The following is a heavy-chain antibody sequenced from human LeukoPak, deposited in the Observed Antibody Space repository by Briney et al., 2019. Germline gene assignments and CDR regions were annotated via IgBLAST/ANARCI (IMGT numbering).Heavy chain of an antibody. CDR2: ISYDGSNK. CDR3: ARAYSANIVVVPAAMSYYYYYYMDV. Sequence: GGSLRLSCAASGFTFSSYAMHWVRQAPGKGLEWVAVISYDGSNKYYADSVKGRFTISRDNSKNTLYLQMNSLRAEDTAVYYCARAYSANIVVVPAAMSYYYYYYMDVWGKGTTVTVS. CDR1: GFTFSSYA. J-gene: IGHJ6*03. V-gene: IGHV3-30-3*01. D-gene: IGHD2-2*01.